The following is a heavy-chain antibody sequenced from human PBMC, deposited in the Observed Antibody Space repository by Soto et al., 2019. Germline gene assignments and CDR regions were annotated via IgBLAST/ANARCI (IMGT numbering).Heavy chain of an antibody. J-gene: IGHJ3*02. CDR2: IDPRGGST. CDR3: SRVTALGYIGGLDI. D-gene: IGHD5-18*01. CDR1: GYNFVNSY. Sequence: QVQLVQSGAEVKKPGASVKVSCKASGYNFVNSYIHWVRLAPGQGLEWIGIIDPRGGSTTDGHKVQGRVTILRDTSTSTVYMELRSLRSEDTGVYFCSRVTALGYIGGLDIWGQGTMITVSS. V-gene: IGHV1-46*01.